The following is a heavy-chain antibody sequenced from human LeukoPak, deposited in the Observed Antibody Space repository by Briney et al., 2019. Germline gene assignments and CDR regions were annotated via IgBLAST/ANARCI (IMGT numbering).Heavy chain of an antibody. CDR3: ASGSCGGGRCYLHPEY. J-gene: IGHJ4*02. Sequence: QTGGSLRLSCAASGFTFSSYWMHWVRQAPGKGLVWVSRINNDGSITGYADSVEGRFTISRDNAKNTLFLQMNSLRAEDTAVYYCASGSCGGGRCYLHPEYWGQGTLVTVSS. D-gene: IGHD2-15*01. CDR2: INNDGSIT. V-gene: IGHV3-74*01. CDR1: GFTFSSYW.